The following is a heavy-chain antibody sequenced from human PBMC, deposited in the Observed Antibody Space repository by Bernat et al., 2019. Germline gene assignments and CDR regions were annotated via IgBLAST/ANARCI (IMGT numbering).Heavy chain of an antibody. CDR3: ARDLGYSSPGFDY. Sequence: VQLVESGGGVVQPGGSLRLSCAASGFTFSSYSMNWVRQAPGKGLEWVSYISSSSSTIYYADSVKGRFTISRDNAKNSLYLQMNSLRAEDTAVYYCARDLGYSSPGFDYWGQGTLVTVSS. V-gene: IGHV3-48*01. D-gene: IGHD6-13*01. CDR2: ISSSSSTI. J-gene: IGHJ4*02. CDR1: GFTFSSYS.